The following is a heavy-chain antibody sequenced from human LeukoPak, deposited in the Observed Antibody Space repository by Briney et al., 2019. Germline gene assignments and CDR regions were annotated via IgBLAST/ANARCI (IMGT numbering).Heavy chain of an antibody. Sequence: PSETLSLTCAVYGGSFSGYYWSWIRQPPGKGLEWIGVINHSGSTNYNPSLKSRVTTSVDTSKNQFSLKLSSVTAADTAVYYCARGLDYYDSSGPYWYFDLWGRGTLVTVSS. V-gene: IGHV4-34*01. J-gene: IGHJ2*01. CDR2: INHSGST. CDR3: ARGLDYYDSSGPYWYFDL. CDR1: GGSFSGYY. D-gene: IGHD3-22*01.